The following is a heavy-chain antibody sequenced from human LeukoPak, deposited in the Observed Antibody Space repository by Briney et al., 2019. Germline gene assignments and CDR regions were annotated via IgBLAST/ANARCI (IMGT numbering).Heavy chain of an antibody. CDR3: ARAPLSSGSVDY. CDR1: QFSFSTYAM. CDR2: IYHSGST. J-gene: IGHJ4*02. Sequence: PGGSLRLSCAASQFSFSTYAMSWVRQPPGKGLEWIGEIYHSGSTNYNPSLKSRVTISVDKSKNQFSLKLSSVTAADTAVYYCARAPLSSGSVDYWGQGTLVAVSS. D-gene: IGHD3-3*01. V-gene: IGHV4-4*02.